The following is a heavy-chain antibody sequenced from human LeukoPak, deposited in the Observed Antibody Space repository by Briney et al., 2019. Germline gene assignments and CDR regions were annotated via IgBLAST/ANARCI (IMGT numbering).Heavy chain of an antibody. D-gene: IGHD7-27*01. CDR2: FDPEDGET. Sequence: ASVKVSCKVSGCTLTELSMHWVRQAPGKGLEWMGGFDPEDGETIYAQKFQGRVTMTEDTSTDTAYMELSSLRSEDTAVYYCATANWGYLWYYFDYWGQGTLVTVSS. CDR3: ATANWGYLWYYFDY. V-gene: IGHV1-24*01. CDR1: GCTLTELS. J-gene: IGHJ4*02.